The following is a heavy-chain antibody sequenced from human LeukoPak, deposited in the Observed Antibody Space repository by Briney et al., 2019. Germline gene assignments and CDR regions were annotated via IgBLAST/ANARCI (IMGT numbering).Heavy chain of an antibody. CDR1: GFAFDDYA. J-gene: IGHJ4*02. CDR2: ISWDGGST. D-gene: IGHD6-13*01. CDR3: AKDDSSSLPAGFLDY. V-gene: IGHV3-43D*03. Sequence: GGSLRLSCAASGFAFDDYAMRWVRQAPGKGLEWVSLISWDGGSTYYADSVKRRFTISRDNSKTSLYLQMNSLRAEDTALYYCAKDDSSSLPAGFLDYWGQGTLVTVSS.